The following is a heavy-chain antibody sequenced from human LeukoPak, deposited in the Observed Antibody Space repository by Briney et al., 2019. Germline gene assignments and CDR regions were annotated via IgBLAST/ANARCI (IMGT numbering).Heavy chain of an antibody. Sequence: PSETLSLTCTVSGGSISSSSYYWGWIRQPPGKGLEWIGSIYYSGSTYYNPSLKSRVTISVDTSKNQFSLKLSSVTAADAAVYYCARGILTGYPYYYYYGMDVWGQGTAVTVSS. D-gene: IGHD3-9*01. V-gene: IGHV4-39*07. CDR2: IYYSGST. CDR3: ARGILTGYPYYYYYGMDV. CDR1: GGSISSSSYY. J-gene: IGHJ6*02.